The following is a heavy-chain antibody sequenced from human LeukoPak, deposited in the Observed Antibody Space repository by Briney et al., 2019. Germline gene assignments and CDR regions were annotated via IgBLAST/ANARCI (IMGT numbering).Heavy chain of an antibody. CDR1: GGSISSGGYY. CDR2: IYYSGST. J-gene: IGHJ5*02. Sequence: SETLSLTCTVSGGSISSGGYYWSWIRQHPGKGLEWIGYIYYSGSTYYNPSLKTRVTISVDTSKNQFSLKLSSVTAAGTAVYYCARRSEYHWFDPWGQGTLVTVSS. D-gene: IGHD2-2*01. CDR3: ARRSEYHWFDP. V-gene: IGHV4-31*03.